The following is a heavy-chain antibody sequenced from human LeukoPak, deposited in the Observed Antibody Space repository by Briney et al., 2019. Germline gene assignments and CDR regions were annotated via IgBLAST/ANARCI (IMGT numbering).Heavy chain of an antibody. D-gene: IGHD5-18*01. Sequence: PSETLSLTCTVSGGSITGYYWSWIRQPPGKGLEWIAYIYYSGITNYNPSLKSRVTVSVDMSKNQVSLQLSSVPAADTAVYYCARGQRGYPYWGQGTLVTVSS. CDR2: IYYSGIT. V-gene: IGHV4-59*01. CDR1: GGSITGYY. J-gene: IGHJ4*02. CDR3: ARGQRGYPY.